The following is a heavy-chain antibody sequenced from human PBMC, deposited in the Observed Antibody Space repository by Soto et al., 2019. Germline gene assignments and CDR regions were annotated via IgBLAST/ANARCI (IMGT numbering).Heavy chain of an antibody. CDR2: ISSSNYI. CDR1: GFTFSSYS. D-gene: IGHD6-13*01. CDR3: ARFGYSRAYYGMDV. V-gene: IGHV3-21*01. Sequence: TGGSLRLSCAASGFTFSSYSMNWVRQAPGKGLEWVSSISSSNYIYYADSVKGRFTISRDNAKNSLYLQMNSLRAEDTAVYYWARFGYSRAYYGMDVWGQGTTVTVSS. J-gene: IGHJ6*02.